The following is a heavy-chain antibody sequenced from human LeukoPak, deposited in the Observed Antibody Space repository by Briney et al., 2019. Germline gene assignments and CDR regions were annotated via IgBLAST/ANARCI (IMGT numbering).Heavy chain of an antibody. D-gene: IGHD2-15*01. J-gene: IGHJ4*02. CDR1: GGSISSYY. CDR3: ARNAAHEYYFDY. CDR2: IYTSGST. Sequence: SETLSLTCTVSGGSISSYYWSWIRQPAGKGLEWIGRIYTSGSTNYNPSLKSRVTISVDKSKNQFSLKLNSVTAADTAVYHCARNAAHEYYFDYWGQGTLVTVSS. V-gene: IGHV4-4*07.